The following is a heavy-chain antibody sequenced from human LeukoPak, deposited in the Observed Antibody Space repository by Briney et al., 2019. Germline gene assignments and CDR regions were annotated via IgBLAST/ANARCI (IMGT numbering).Heavy chain of an antibody. CDR2: IYLGESDN. Sequence: GESLKISRKGSGYSFNSYWLGWVRQMPGKGLGWVGIIYLGESDNRHCPSFQGQVTISADKSISTAYLQWNSLKASDTAMYYCARQGFDWLSDYWGQGTRVTVST. J-gene: IGHJ4*02. CDR3: ARQGFDWLSDY. V-gene: IGHV5-51*01. D-gene: IGHD3-9*01. CDR1: GYSFNSYW.